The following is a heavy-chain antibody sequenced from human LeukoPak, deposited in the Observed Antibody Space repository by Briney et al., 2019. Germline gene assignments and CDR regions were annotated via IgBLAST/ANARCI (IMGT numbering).Heavy chain of an antibody. V-gene: IGHV4-39*02. Sequence: SGTLSLTCTVSGDSINNSSYYWGRIRQPRGKGLEWIGCIHYSGSTYYNPSLKSRVTISVDTSKNHLSLRLRSVTAADTAVYYCERGSIAPDYWGQGILVTVSS. J-gene: IGHJ4*02. CDR2: IHYSGST. CDR3: ERGSIAPDY. CDR1: GDSINNSSYY. D-gene: IGHD6-6*01.